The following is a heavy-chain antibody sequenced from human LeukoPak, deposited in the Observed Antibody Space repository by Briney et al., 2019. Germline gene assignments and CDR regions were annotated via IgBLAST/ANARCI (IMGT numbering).Heavy chain of an antibody. V-gene: IGHV1-18*01. CDR3: ARDIAGDIVVVPAATLQHQNWFDP. CDR1: GYTFTSYG. J-gene: IGHJ5*02. CDR2: ISAYNGNT. D-gene: IGHD2-2*01. Sequence: GASVKVSCKASGYTFTSYGISWVRQAPGQGLEWMGWISAYNGNTNYAQKLQGRVTMTTDTSTSTAYMELRSLRSDDTAVYYCARDIAGDIVVVPAATLQHQNWFDPWGQGTLVTVSS.